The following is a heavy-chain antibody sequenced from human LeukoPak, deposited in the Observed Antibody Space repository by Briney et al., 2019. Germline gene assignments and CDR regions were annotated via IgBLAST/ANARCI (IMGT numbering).Heavy chain of an antibody. V-gene: IGHV3-23*01. CDR3: AKDRLGGSYFLDY. D-gene: IGHD1-26*01. CDR2: ISGSGGST. CDR1: GFTFNNYG. Sequence: GGSLRLSCAASGFTFNNYGMNWVRQAPEKGLEWVSTISGSGGSTYYADSVKGRFTISRDNSKNTLYLQMDSLRAEDTAVYYCAKDRLGGSYFLDYWGQGTLVTVSS. J-gene: IGHJ4*02.